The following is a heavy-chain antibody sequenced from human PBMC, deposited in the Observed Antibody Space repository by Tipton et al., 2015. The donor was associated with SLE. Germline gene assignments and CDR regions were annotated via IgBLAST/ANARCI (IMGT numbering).Heavy chain of an antibody. CDR1: GGSISSYY. D-gene: IGHD2/OR15-2a*01. Sequence: LRLSCTVSGGSISSYYWSWIRQPPGKGLEWIGNIHHSGSTSYSPSLRSRVTISVDTSKNRLSLKVNSVTAADTAVYFCARLGSTTYLTLDGFYFDYWGQGTRVTVSS. J-gene: IGHJ4*02. CDR3: ARLGSTTYLTLDGFYFDY. CDR2: IHHSGST. V-gene: IGHV4-59*08.